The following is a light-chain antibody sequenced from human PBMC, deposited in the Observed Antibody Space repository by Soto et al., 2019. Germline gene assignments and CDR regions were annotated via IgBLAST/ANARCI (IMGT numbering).Light chain of an antibody. CDR2: AAS. CDR3: QKHSSFPFT. CDR1: QGIRNS. Sequence: DIQMTQSPSFLSASVGDRVTITCRASQGIRNSLAWYQHKPGKVPKLLIYAASTLYSGVSSRFSGSGSGTDFTLTIGSLQTEDVAVYYCQKHSSFPFTFGGGTKVEIK. V-gene: IGKV1-27*01. J-gene: IGKJ4*01.